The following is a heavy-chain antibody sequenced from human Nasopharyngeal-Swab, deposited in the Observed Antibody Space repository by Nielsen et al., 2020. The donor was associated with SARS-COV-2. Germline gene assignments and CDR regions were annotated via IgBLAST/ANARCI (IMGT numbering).Heavy chain of an antibody. CDR3: AKGGYCSSTSCYIDY. CDR1: GFTFSSYA. V-gene: IGHV3-23*01. J-gene: IGHJ4*02. D-gene: IGHD2-2*02. Sequence: GGSLRLSCAASGFTFSSYAMSWVRQAPGKGLEWVSAISGSGGSTYYADSVKDRFTISRDNSKNTLYLQMNSLRAEDTAVYYCAKGGYCSSTSCYIDYWGQGTLVTVSS. CDR2: ISGSGGST.